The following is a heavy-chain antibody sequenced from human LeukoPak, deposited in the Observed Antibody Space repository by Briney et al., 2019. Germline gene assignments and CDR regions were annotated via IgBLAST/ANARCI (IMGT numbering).Heavy chain of an antibody. CDR2: ISGSGGTT. V-gene: IGHV3-23*01. Sequence: GGSLRLSCAATGFSFSSYAMSWVRQAPGKGLEWVSYISGSGGTTYYADSVRGRFTISRDNSKSTLYLQLNRLRAEDTAIYYCAKDRFCIGAGCSDAFDIWGQGTMVTVSS. D-gene: IGHD2-15*01. J-gene: IGHJ3*02. CDR3: AKDRFCIGAGCSDAFDI. CDR1: GFSFSSYA.